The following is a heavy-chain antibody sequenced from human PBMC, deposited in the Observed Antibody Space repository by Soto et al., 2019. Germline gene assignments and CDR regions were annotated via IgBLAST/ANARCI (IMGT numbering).Heavy chain of an antibody. J-gene: IGHJ4*02. CDR1: GFTFSSYA. V-gene: IGHV3-23*01. Sequence: GGSLRLSCAASGFTFSSYAMSWVRQAPGKGLEWVSAISGSGGSTYYADSVKGRFTISRDNSKNTLYLQMNSLRAEDTAVYYCATRCLLGYCSSTSCFCVYWGQGTLVTVSS. CDR3: ATRCLLGYCSSTSCFCVY. CDR2: ISGSGGST. D-gene: IGHD2-2*01.